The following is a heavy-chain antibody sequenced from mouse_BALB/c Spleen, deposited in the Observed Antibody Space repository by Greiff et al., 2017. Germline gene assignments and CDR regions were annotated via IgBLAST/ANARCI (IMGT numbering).Heavy chain of an antibody. V-gene: IGHV2-4-1*01. CDR3: ARIPLYYGSSYGYAMDY. J-gene: IGHJ4*01. CDR2: IWSGGST. Sequence: QVQLKQSGPGLVQPSQSLSITCTVSGFSLTSYGVHWVRQSPGKGLEWLGVIWSGGSTDYNAAFISRLSISKDNSKSQVFFKMNSLQADDTAIYYCARIPLYYGSSYGYAMDYWGQGTSVTVSS. D-gene: IGHD1-1*01. CDR1: GFSLTSYG.